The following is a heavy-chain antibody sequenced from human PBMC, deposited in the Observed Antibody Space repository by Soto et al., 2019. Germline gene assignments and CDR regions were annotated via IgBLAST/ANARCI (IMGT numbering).Heavy chain of an antibody. Sequence: EVQLVESGGGLIQPGGSLRLSCAASGFTVSSNYMSWVRQAPGKGLEWVSVIYSGGSTYYADSVKGRFTISRDNSKHTLYLQMNCLRGEDTAVYYWARAHRDSSGWYGRDYYCGMDVWGQGTTVTVSS. J-gene: IGHJ6*02. V-gene: IGHV3-53*01. CDR2: IYSGGST. CDR3: ARAHRDSSGWYGRDYYCGMDV. CDR1: GFTVSSNY. D-gene: IGHD6-19*01.